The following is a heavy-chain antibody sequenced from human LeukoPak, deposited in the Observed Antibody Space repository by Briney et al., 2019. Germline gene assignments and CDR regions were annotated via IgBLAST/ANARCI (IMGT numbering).Heavy chain of an antibody. J-gene: IGHJ4*02. CDR2: ISWDGGTR. D-gene: IGHD6-13*01. CDR3: AKELEAAAAFDY. CDR1: GFTFVDYT. Sequence: GGSLRLSCAAPGFTFVDYTMHWVRQAPGKGLEWVSLISWDGGTRYYADSVKGRFTISRDNSKKSLYLQMNSLRTEDTALYYCAKELEAAAAFDYWGQRTLVTVSS. V-gene: IGHV3-43*01.